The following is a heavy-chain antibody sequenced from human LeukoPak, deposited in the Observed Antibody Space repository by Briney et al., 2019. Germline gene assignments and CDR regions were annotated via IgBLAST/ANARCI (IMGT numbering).Heavy chain of an antibody. CDR1: GFTFSSYG. CDR2: ISYDGSNK. CDR3: AKGFGDDSSGYYSDY. V-gene: IGHV3-30*18. J-gene: IGHJ4*02. Sequence: GGSLRLSCAASGFTFSSYGMHWVRQAPGKGLEWVAVISYDGSNKYYADSVRGRFTISRDNSKNTLYLQMNSLRAEDTAVYYCAKGFGDDSSGYYSDYWGQGTLVTVSS. D-gene: IGHD3-22*01.